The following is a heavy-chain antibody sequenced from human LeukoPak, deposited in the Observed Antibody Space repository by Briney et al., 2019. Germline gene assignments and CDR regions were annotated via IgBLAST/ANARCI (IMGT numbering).Heavy chain of an antibody. D-gene: IGHD6-6*01. CDR3: ARSRLYSSSNFDY. J-gene: IGHJ4*02. CDR2: IYYSGST. V-gene: IGHV4-61*08. CDR1: GGSISSGGYY. Sequence: SETLSLTCTVSGGSISSGGYYWSWIRQHQGKGLEWIGYIYYSGSTNYNPSLKSRVTISVDTSKNQFSLKLSSVTAADTAVYYCARSRLYSSSNFDYWGQGTLVTVSS.